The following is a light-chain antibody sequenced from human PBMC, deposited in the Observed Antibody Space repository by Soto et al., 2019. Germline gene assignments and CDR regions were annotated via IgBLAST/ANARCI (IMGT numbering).Light chain of an antibody. J-gene: IGLJ1*01. Sequence: QSALTQPASVSGSPGQSITISCTGTSSDVGGYNYVSWYQQHPGKAPKLMIYDDSNRPSGVSNRFSGSKSGTTASLTISGLQAEDEADYYCSSYTSSSTVLYVFGTGTKLTVL. V-gene: IGLV2-14*01. CDR3: SSYTSSSTVLYV. CDR1: SSDVGGYNY. CDR2: DDS.